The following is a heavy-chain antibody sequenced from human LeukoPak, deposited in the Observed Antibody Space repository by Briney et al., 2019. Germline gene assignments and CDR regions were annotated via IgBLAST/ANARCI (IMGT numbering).Heavy chain of an antibody. V-gene: IGHV3-23*01. D-gene: IGHD2-21*02. CDR1: GFTFSSYG. Sequence: GGSLRLSCAASGFTFSSYGMSWVRQAPGKGLEWVSAISGSGGSTYYADSVKGRFTISRDNSKNTLYLQMNSLRAEDTAVYYCAKSPWVVTKFFDYWGQGTLVTVSS. J-gene: IGHJ4*02. CDR2: ISGSGGST. CDR3: AKSPWVVTKFFDY.